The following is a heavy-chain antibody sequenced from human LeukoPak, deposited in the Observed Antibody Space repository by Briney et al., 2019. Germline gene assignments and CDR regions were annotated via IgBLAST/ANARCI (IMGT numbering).Heavy chain of an antibody. CDR3: ASYGSSPRGGDAGWFQH. J-gene: IGHJ1*01. V-gene: IGHV4-4*07. Sequence: SETLSLTCTVSGGSISSYYWSWIRQPAGKGLEWIGRIYTSGSTNYNPSLKSRVTMSVDTSKNQFSLKLSSVTAADTAVYYCASYGSSPRGGDAGWFQHWGQGTLVTVSS. CDR2: IYTSGST. D-gene: IGHD6-13*01. CDR1: GGSISSYY.